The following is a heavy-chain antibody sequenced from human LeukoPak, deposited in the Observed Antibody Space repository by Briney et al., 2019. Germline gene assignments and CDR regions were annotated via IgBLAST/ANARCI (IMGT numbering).Heavy chain of an antibody. CDR2: INHSGST. CDR3: ARLGDYYYYYMDV. V-gene: IGHV4-34*01. Sequence: PSETLSLTCAVYGGSFSGYYWSWIRQPPGKGLEWIGEINHSGSTNYNPSLKSRVTISVDTSKNQFSLKLSSVTAADTAVYYCARLGDYYYYYMDVWGKGTTVTVSS. J-gene: IGHJ6*03. D-gene: IGHD3-10*01. CDR1: GGSFSGYY.